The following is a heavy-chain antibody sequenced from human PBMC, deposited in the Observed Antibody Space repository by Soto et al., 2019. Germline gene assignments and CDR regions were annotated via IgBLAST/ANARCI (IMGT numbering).Heavy chain of an antibody. V-gene: IGHV3-7*01. D-gene: IGHD6-6*01. CDR2: IKQDGGEK. CDR1: GFSFSNYW. J-gene: IGHJ4*02. Sequence: HPGGSLRLSCAASGFSFSNYWMTWVRQAPGKGLEWVANIKQDGGEKYYVDSVKGRFTVSRDNAKNSLYLQMNSLRAEDTAVYYCAADPRPQLVPIDYWGQGTLVTVSS. CDR3: AADPRPQLVPIDY.